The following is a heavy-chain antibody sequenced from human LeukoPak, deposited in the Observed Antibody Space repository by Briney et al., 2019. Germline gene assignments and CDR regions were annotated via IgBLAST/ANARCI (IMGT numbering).Heavy chain of an antibody. CDR1: GGSISSSGSY. Sequence: SETLSLTCTVSGGSISSSGSYWGWLRQPPGKGLEWIGSIYYSGNTYNPSLKSRVTISVDTSKNQLSLNLTSVNAADTAMYYCARVMAARREDLNWFDPWGQGTLVTVSS. CDR2: IYYSGNT. D-gene: IGHD6-6*01. CDR3: ARVMAARREDLNWFDP. J-gene: IGHJ5*02. V-gene: IGHV4-39*07.